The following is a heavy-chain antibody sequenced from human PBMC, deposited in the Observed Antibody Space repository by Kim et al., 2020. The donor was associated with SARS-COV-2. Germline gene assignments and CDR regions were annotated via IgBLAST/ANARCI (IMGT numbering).Heavy chain of an antibody. V-gene: IGHV3-21*01. CDR3: ARDIRATQYYYYYYGMDV. D-gene: IGHD2-15*01. CDR2: ISSSSSYI. J-gene: IGHJ6*02. CDR1: GFTFSSYS. Sequence: GGSLRLSCAASGFTFSSYSMNWVRQAPGKGLEWVSSISSSSSYIYYADSVKGRFTISRDNAKNSLYLQMNSLRAEDTAVYYCARDIRATQYYYYYYGMDVWGQGTTVTVSS.